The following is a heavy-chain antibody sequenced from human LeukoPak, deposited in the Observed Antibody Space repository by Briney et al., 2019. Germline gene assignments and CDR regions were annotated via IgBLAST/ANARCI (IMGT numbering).Heavy chain of an antibody. CDR2: IYTGGST. V-gene: IGHV4-4*07. Sequence: PSETLSITCTVSGGSISSYYWNWIRQPAGKGLEWIGRIYTGGSTNYNPSLKSRVTMSVDTSKNQFSLKLSSVTAADTAMYYCAIDISGLNFDYWGQGTLVTVSS. J-gene: IGHJ4*02. CDR3: AIDISGLNFDY. CDR1: GGSISSYY. D-gene: IGHD3-22*01.